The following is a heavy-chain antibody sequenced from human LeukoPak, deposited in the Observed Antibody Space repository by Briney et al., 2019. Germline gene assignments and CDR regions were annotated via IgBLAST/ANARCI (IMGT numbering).Heavy chain of an antibody. CDR2: IYPRDGST. Sequence: ASVTVSCTASGYTFASNYIHWVRQAPGQGLEWMGMIYPRDGSTSYAQKFQGRVTVTRDTSTSTVHMELSGLRSEDTAVYYCARDQEGFDYWGQGTLVTVSS. V-gene: IGHV1-46*01. J-gene: IGHJ4*02. CDR3: ARDQEGFDY. CDR1: GYTFASNY.